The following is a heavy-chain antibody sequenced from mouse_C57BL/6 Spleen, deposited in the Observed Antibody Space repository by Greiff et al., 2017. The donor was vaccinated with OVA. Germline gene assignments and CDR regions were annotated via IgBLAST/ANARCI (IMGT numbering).Heavy chain of an antibody. CDR1: GYTFTSYW. CDR3: ARNYCGSYWYFDV. V-gene: IGHV1-64*01. D-gene: IGHD1-1*01. CDR2: IHPNSGST. J-gene: IGHJ1*03. Sequence: QVQLQQPGAELVKPGASVKLSCKASGYTFTSYWMHWVKQRPGQGLEWIGMIHPNSGSTNYNEKFKSKATLTVDKSSSTASMQLSSLTSEDSAVYDCARNYCGSYWYFDVWGTGTTVTVSS.